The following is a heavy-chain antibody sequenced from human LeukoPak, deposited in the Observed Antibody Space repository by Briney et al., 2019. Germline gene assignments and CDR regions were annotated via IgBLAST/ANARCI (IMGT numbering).Heavy chain of an antibody. CDR3: AKCMVRRWLQCAFDI. V-gene: IGHV3-11*04. D-gene: IGHD5-24*01. Sequence: GGSLRLSCAASEFSVGSNYMTWVRQAPGRGLEWVSYISSSGSTIYYADSVKGRFTISRDNAKNSLYLQMNSLRAEDTAVYYCAKCMVRRWLQCAFDIWGQGTMVTVSS. J-gene: IGHJ3*02. CDR2: ISSSGSTI. CDR1: EFSVGSNY.